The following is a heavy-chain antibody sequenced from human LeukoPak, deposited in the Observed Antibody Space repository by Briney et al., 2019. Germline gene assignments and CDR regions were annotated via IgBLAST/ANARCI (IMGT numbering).Heavy chain of an antibody. J-gene: IGHJ6*03. V-gene: IGHV1-18*01. D-gene: IGHD5-18*01. CDR2: ISAYNGNT. CDR3: ARDRGYSSYYYYMDV. Sequence: EASVKVSCKASGYTFTSYGISWVRQAPGQGLEWMGWISAYNGNTNYAQKLQGRVTMTTDTSTSTAYMELRSLRSDDTAVYYCARDRGYSSYYYYMDVWGKGTTVTVSS. CDR1: GYTFTSYG.